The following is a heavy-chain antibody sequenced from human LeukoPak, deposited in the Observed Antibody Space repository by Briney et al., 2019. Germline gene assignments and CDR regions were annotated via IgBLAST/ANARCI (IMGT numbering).Heavy chain of an antibody. V-gene: IGHV3-7*01. CDR3: AAHVGNAGDFGY. CDR1: GFTFRSHW. J-gene: IGHJ4*02. CDR2: IKQDGSEK. D-gene: IGHD4-23*01. Sequence: GGSLRLSCAASGFTFRSHWMTWVRQAPGKGLEWVANIKQDGSEKYYVDSVKGRFTISRDNAKNSLYLQMNSLRAEDTAVYYCAAHVGNAGDFGYWGQGTLVAVSS.